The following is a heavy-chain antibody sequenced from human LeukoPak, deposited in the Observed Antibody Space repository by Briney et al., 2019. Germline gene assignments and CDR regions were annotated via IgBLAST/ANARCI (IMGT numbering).Heavy chain of an antibody. Sequence: GSLRLSCAASGFTFSSYWMSWVRQAPGKGLEWIGSIYYSGSTYYNPSLKSRVTISVDTSKNQFSLKLSSVTAADTAVYYCAALGYSYGYSSFDYWGQGTLVTVSS. CDR1: GFTFSSYW. J-gene: IGHJ4*02. CDR3: AALGYSYGYSSFDY. CDR2: IYYSGST. V-gene: IGHV4-59*05. D-gene: IGHD5-18*01.